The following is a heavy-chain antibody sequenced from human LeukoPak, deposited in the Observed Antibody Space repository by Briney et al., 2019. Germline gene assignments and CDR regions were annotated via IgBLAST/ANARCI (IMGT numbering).Heavy chain of an antibody. Sequence: SETLSLTCTVSGDSITTGAYYWGWIRQPPGKGLEWIGFIYHSGNTNKNPSLTTRVTMSVDTSKTQITLRLSSVTAADTAVYYCAREEGIAAAGALEYWGQGILVTVSS. CDR1: GDSITTGAYY. V-gene: IGHV4-61*08. CDR2: IYHSGNT. J-gene: IGHJ4*02. D-gene: IGHD6-13*01. CDR3: AREEGIAAAGALEY.